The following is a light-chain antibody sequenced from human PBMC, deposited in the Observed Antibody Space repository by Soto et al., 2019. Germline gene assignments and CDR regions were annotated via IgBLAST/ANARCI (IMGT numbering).Light chain of an antibody. J-gene: IGLJ2*01. CDR3: CSHAGSYVV. Sequence: QSALTQPRSVSGPPGQSVTISCTGTSSDVGSSNYVSWYQQHPGKAPKLIISDVSKRPSGVPDRFSGSKSDNTASLTISGLQDEDEADYFCCSHAGSYVVFGGGTKVTVL. V-gene: IGLV2-11*01. CDR1: SSDVGSSNY. CDR2: DVS.